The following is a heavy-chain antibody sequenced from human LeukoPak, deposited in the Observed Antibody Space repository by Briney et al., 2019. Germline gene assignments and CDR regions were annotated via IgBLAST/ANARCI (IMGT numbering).Heavy chain of an antibody. Sequence: PGESLNISCKGSGYKFYNYWIGWVRQMPGRGLEWMGTIYPDDSDTRYSPSFRGQLTMSADRSINTAYLQWRSLKASDSAMYYCARHEDPISSWYESWGQGTLVTVSS. CDR3: ARHEDPISSWYES. D-gene: IGHD6-13*01. CDR1: GYKFYNYW. J-gene: IGHJ5*02. CDR2: IYPDDSDT. V-gene: IGHV5-51*01.